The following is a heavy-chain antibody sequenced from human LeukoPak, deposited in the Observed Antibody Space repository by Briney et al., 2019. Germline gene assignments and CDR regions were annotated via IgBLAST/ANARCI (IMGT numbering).Heavy chain of an antibody. D-gene: IGHD5-24*01. V-gene: IGHV3-74*01. CDR1: GFTFSRSW. CDR2: INGNGNSM. J-gene: IGHJ4*02. Sequence: GGSLRLSCAASGFTFSRSWMHWVRQAPGKGLEWVSRINGNGNSMHYVDSVKGRFTISRDNAKNTLSLEMNGLRAEDTAVYFCVKDGGAYNFDSWGQGILVTVSS. CDR3: VKDGGAYNFDS.